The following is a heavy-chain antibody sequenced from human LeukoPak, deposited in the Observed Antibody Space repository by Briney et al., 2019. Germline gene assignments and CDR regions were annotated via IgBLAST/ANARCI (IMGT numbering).Heavy chain of an antibody. Sequence: GGSLRLSCEASGFSFSAAWMTWVRQAPGKGLEWVSGFAGNGGGTYYADSVKGRFTISRDNSKNTVYLQMYSLRVEDTAVYYCAKDSSLAEGRGPTFEHWGQGTLVTVSS. J-gene: IGHJ4*02. CDR2: FAGNGGGT. CDR3: AKDSSLAEGRGPTFEH. CDR1: GFSFSAAW. D-gene: IGHD2-2*01. V-gene: IGHV3-23*01.